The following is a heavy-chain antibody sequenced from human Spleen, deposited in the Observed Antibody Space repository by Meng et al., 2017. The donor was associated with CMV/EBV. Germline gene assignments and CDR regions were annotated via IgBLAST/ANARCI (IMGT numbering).Heavy chain of an antibody. D-gene: IGHD3-16*01. Sequence: GESLKISCAASGFSFSSHDMHWVRQTPGKGLEXVSSIGSAGDRYYAGSVKGRFTISRENAKNSFSLQMNSLRVGDTAVYYCARQWDYGYNSLDYWGQGTLVTVSS. CDR3: ARQWDYGYNSLDY. J-gene: IGHJ4*02. V-gene: IGHV3-13*01. CDR2: IGSAGDR. CDR1: GFSFSSHD.